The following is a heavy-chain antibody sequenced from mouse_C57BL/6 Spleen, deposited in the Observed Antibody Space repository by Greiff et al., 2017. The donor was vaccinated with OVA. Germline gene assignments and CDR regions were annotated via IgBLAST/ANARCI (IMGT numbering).Heavy chain of an antibody. CDR1: GFSFNTYA. CDR3: VRQLWYFDV. V-gene: IGHV10-1*01. CDR2: IRSKSNNYAT. Sequence: DVQLVESGGGLVQPKGSLKLSCAASGFSFNTYAMNWVRQAPGKGLEWVARIRSKSNNYATYYADSVKDRFTISRDDSESMLYLQMNNLKTEDTAMYYCVRQLWYFDVWGTGTTVTVSS. J-gene: IGHJ1*03.